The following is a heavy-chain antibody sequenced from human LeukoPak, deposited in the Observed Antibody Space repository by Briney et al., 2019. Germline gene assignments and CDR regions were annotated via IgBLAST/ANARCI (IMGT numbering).Heavy chain of an antibody. V-gene: IGHV3-9*01. CDR2: ISWNSVSV. CDR1: GFTFEDYA. CDR3: AKGPWFGELLAYFDY. Sequence: GRSLRLSCAASGFTFEDYAMHWVRQVPGKGLEWVSGISWNSVSVDYADSVKGRFTISRDNGKNSLFLQMNSLRAEDTALYYCAKGPWFGELLAYFDYRGQGALVTVSS. D-gene: IGHD3-10*01. J-gene: IGHJ4*02.